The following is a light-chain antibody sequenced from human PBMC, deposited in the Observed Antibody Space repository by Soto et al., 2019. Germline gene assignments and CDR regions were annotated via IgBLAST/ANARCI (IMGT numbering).Light chain of an antibody. CDR2: EVS. Sequence: QSALTQPPSASGSPGQSVTISCTGTSSDVGGYNYVSWYQQLPGRAPKLMIYEVSKRPSGVPDRFSGSKSGNTASLTVSGLQAEDEADYYCSSYAGSNNWVFGGGTQLTVL. J-gene: IGLJ3*02. CDR3: SSYAGSNNWV. V-gene: IGLV2-8*01. CDR1: SSDVGGYNY.